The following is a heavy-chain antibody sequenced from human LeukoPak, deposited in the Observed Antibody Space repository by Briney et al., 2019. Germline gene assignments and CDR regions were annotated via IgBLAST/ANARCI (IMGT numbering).Heavy chain of an antibody. CDR1: GGSISIYY. CDR2: IYYTGNT. Sequence: SETLSLTCTVSGGSISIYYWSWIRQPPGKGLEWIGYIYYTGNTNYNPSLKSRVTISVDTSKNQFSLKLSSVTAADTAIYYCARLGGATSPFGYWGQGTLVTVSS. D-gene: IGHD1-26*01. CDR3: ARLGGATSPFGY. V-gene: IGHV4-59*08. J-gene: IGHJ4*02.